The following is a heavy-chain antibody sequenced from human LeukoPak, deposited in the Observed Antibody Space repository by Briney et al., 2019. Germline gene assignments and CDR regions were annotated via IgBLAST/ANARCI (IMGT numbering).Heavy chain of an antibody. CDR1: GFTFSTYE. V-gene: IGHV3-48*03. CDR3: ARDADYGVYLDY. CDR2: IDSSGRTI. J-gene: IGHJ4*02. Sequence: AGGSLRLSCAASGFTFSTYEMTWVRQAPGKGLEWVSYIDSSGRTIHYADSVEGRFTISRDNAKNSLYLQMNSLRAEDTAIYYCARDADYGVYLDYWGQGTLVTVSS. D-gene: IGHD4-17*01.